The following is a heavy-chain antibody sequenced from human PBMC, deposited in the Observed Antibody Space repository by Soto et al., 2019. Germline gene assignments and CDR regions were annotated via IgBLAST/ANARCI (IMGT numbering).Heavy chain of an antibody. J-gene: IGHJ3*02. Sequence: SVKVSCKASGGTFSSYAISWVRQAPGQGLEWMGGIIPIFGTANYAQKFQGRVTITADESTSTAYMELSSLRSEDTAVYYCARGGYGYYYVSSGPYDAFDIWGQGTMVT. CDR2: IIPIFGTA. CDR1: GGTFSSYA. D-gene: IGHD3-22*01. CDR3: ARGGYGYYYVSSGPYDAFDI. V-gene: IGHV1-69*13.